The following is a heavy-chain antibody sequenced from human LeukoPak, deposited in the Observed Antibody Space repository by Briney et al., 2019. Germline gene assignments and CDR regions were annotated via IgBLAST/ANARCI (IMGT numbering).Heavy chain of an antibody. CDR1: GYTFTSYD. V-gene: IGHV1-8*01. Sequence: GASVKVSCKASGYTFTSYDINWVRQATGQGLEWMGWMNPNSGNTGYAQKFQGRVTMTRNTSISTAYMELSSLRSEDTAVYYSAREDYAVNWFDPWGQGTLVTVSS. D-gene: IGHD4-17*01. J-gene: IGHJ5*02. CDR2: MNPNSGNT. CDR3: AREDYAVNWFDP.